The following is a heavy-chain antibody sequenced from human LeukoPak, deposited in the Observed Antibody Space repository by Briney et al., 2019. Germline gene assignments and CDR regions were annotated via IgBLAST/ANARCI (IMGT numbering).Heavy chain of an antibody. CDR2: IYHSGST. CDR1: GASISSSSSSH. CDR3: ARGSSYGGNSISYY. J-gene: IGHJ4*02. D-gene: IGHD4-23*01. V-gene: IGHV4-39*07. Sequence: SETLSLTCTVSGASISSSSSSHWGWIRQPPGKGLEWIGSIYHSGSTYYNPSLKSRVTISVDTSKNQFSLKLSSVTAADTAVYYCARGSSYGGNSISYYWGQGTLVTVSS.